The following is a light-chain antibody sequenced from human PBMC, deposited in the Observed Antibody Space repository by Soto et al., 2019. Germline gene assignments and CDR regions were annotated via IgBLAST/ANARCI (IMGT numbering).Light chain of an antibody. CDR3: CSYASSYTLV. J-gene: IGLJ3*02. CDR2: EVS. V-gene: IGLV2-11*01. CDR1: SSDVGGYNY. Sequence: QSALTQPRSVSGSPGQSVTISCTGTSSDVGGYNYVSWYQHHPGKAPKPMIYEVSKRPSGVPDRFSGSKSGNTASLTISGLQAEDEADYYCCSYASSYTLVFGGGTKLTVL.